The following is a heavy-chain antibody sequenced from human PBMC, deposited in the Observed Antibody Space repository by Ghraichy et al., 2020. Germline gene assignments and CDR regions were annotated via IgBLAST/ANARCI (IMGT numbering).Heavy chain of an antibody. V-gene: IGHV3-23*01. D-gene: IGHD6-19*01. J-gene: IGHJ4*02. CDR1: GFTFSSYA. Sequence: GESLNTSCAASGFTFSSYAMNWVRQAPGKGLEWVSAISGSGDSTYYADSVKGRFTISRDNSKNTLYLQMNSLRAEDTAVYYCAKDAVAGTGYWGQGTLVTVSS. CDR2: ISGSGDST. CDR3: AKDAVAGTGY.